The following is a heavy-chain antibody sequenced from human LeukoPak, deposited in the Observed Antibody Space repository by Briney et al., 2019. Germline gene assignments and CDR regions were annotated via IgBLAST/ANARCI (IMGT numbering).Heavy chain of an antibody. J-gene: IGHJ5*02. Sequence: KPSETLSLTCTVSGGSISSSSYYWGWIRQPPGKGLEWIGSIYYSGSTYYNPSLKSRVTISVDTSKNQFSLNLSSVTAADTAVYYCARQDIVVVPAAIPGPGWFDPWGQGTLVTVSS. CDR3: ARQDIVVVPAAIPGPGWFDP. CDR2: IYYSGST. CDR1: GGSISSSSYY. V-gene: IGHV4-39*01. D-gene: IGHD2-2*01.